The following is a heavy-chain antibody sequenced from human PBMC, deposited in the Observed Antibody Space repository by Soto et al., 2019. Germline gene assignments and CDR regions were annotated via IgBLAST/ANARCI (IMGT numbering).Heavy chain of an antibody. CDR2: LYDVDGS. J-gene: IGHJ3*01. CDR3: ATWHEREHAYDV. CDR1: GLTVSGKKY. V-gene: IGHV3-53*01. D-gene: IGHD1-1*01. Sequence: PGGSLRLSCAASGLTVSGKKYVAWVRQAPGKGLEWVSALYDVDGSFYSDPVKGRFTTSSDSSKTTVYLQMNDLRPADTAVYYCATWHEREHAYDVWGQGTTVTVSS.